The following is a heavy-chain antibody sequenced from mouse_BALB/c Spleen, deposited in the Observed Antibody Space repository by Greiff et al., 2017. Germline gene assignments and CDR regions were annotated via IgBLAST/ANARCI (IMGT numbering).Heavy chain of an antibody. J-gene: IGHJ2*01. CDR1: GFSLTSYD. CDR3: VRDKLPFITTVVANYFDY. Sequence: QVQLKESGPGLVAPSQSLSITCTVSGFSLTSYDISWIRQPPGKGLEWLGVIWTGGGTNYNSAFMSRLSISKDNSKSQVFLKMNSLQTDDTAIYYCVRDKLPFITTVVANYFDYWGQGTTLTVSS. D-gene: IGHD1-1*01. V-gene: IGHV2-9-2*01. CDR2: IWTGGGT.